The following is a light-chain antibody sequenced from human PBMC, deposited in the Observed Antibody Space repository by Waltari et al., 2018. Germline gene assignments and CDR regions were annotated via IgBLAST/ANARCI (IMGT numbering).Light chain of an antibody. V-gene: IGKV1-5*03. Sequence: DIQMTQSHSTRSASVGDRVTITCRASQSIAIWLAWYQQKPGKAPKLLISKASNLESGVPSRFSGSGSGTEFTLTISSLQPDDFAAYYCQQYNTYSTWAFGQGTKVEIK. J-gene: IGKJ1*01. CDR1: QSIAIW. CDR3: QQYNTYSTWA. CDR2: KAS.